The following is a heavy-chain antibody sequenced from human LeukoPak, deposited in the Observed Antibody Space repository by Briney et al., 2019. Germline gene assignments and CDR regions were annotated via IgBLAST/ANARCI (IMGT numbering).Heavy chain of an antibody. J-gene: IGHJ4*02. Sequence: ASVKVSCKASGYTFTGYYMHWVRQAPGQGLEWMGWINPNSGGTNYAQKFQGRVTMTRDTSISTAYMELSRLRSDDTAVYYRARAGKDGYSHFDYWGQGTLVTVSS. CDR1: GYTFTGYY. CDR2: INPNSGGT. CDR3: ARAGKDGYSHFDY. V-gene: IGHV1-2*02. D-gene: IGHD5-24*01.